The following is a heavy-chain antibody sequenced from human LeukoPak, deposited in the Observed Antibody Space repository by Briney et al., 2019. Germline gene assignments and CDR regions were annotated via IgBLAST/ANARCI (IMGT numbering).Heavy chain of an antibody. Sequence: GASVKVSCKASGYTFTSHGISWVRQAPGQGLEWMGWISCYNGDTKYTQNFQGRVTMTTDTSTSTAYVELRSLRSDDTAVYYCARDPTNTSGRYVYFDYWGQGTLVTVSS. CDR3: ARDPTNTSGRYVYFDY. CDR2: ISCYNGDT. V-gene: IGHV1-18*01. D-gene: IGHD6-19*01. CDR1: GYTFTSHG. J-gene: IGHJ4*02.